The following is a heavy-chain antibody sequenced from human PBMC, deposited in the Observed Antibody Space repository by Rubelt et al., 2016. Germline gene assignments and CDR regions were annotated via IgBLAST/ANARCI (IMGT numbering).Heavy chain of an antibody. J-gene: IGHJ6*02. Sequence: QVQLVQSGAEVKKPGASVSVSCKASGSDFTSYALQWVRQAPGKGLAWMGWISAASYNTSYSEKFQGRITITTDTSPSTAYMDLSSLTYEDTAVYYCARDEDVWGQGTTVTVSS. CDR3: ARDEDV. V-gene: IGHV1-3*01. CDR1: GSDFTSYA. CDR2: ISAASYNT.